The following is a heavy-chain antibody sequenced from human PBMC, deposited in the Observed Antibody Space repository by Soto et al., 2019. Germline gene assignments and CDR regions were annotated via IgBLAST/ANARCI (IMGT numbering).Heavy chain of an antibody. Sequence: EVQLVESGGGLVQPGRSLRLSCAASGFTFDDYAMHWVRQAPGKGLEWVSGISWNSGSIGYADSVKGRFTISRDNAKNSLYLQMNSLRAEDTALYYCAKDIVEGDNYDILTGYSYFDYWGQGTLVTVSS. CDR1: GFTFDDYA. V-gene: IGHV3-9*01. CDR2: ISWNSGSI. J-gene: IGHJ4*02. D-gene: IGHD3-9*01. CDR3: AKDIVEGDNYDILTGYSYFDY.